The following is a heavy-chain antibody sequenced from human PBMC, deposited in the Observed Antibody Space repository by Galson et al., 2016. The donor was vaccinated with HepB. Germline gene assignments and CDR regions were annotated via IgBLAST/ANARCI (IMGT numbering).Heavy chain of an antibody. CDR3: VHTQYPIYCRSGGCYCDF. J-gene: IGHJ4*02. D-gene: IGHD2-21*02. Sequence: PALVKPTQTLTLTCSFSGFSLTTSGEGVGWIRQPPGRALEWLALIYWDDDKRHSPSLKSRLTITKDTSKNQVVFMMTNMDPGDTATYYFVHTQYPIYCRSGGCYCDFWGQGTLVTVSS. CDR1: GFSLTTSGEG. V-gene: IGHV2-5*02. CDR2: IYWDDDK.